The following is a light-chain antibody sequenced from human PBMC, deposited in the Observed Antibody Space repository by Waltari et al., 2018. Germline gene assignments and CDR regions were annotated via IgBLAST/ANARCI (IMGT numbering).Light chain of an antibody. CDR3: HQYDGIVLT. CDR2: GGS. CDR1: HSVSNNY. J-gene: IGKJ4*01. Sequence: RARHSVSNNYLNWYQQKQGQAPRLLIHGGSSRAHGMAHRFSGGRSGTDFSLTISRLEPEDFAVYYCHQYDGIVLTFGGGTRVEI. V-gene: IGKV3-20*01.